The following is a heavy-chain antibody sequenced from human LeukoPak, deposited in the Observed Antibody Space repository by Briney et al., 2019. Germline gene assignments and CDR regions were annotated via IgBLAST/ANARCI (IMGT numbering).Heavy chain of an antibody. D-gene: IGHD4-17*01. CDR1: GYTFTSYG. CDR3: ARERPPTITTVNRNRNWFDP. CDR2: ISAYNGNT. Sequence: ASVKVSCKASGYTFTSYGISWVRQAPGQGLEWMGWISAYNGNTNYAQKLQGRVTMTTDTSTSTAYMELRSLRSDDTAVYYCARERPPTITTVNRNRNWFDPWGQGTLVTVSS. V-gene: IGHV1-18*01. J-gene: IGHJ5*02.